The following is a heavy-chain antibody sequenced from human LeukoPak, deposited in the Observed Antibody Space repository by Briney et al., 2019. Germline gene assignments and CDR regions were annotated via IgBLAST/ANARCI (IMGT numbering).Heavy chain of an antibody. D-gene: IGHD3-22*01. J-gene: IGHJ4*02. V-gene: IGHV3-48*01. CDR1: GFTSSTYS. CDR3: ARDRHSSVDY. Sequence: GGSLRLSCAASGFTSSTYSMNWVRQAPGKGLEWVSYISSISNTIYYADSVRGRFTISRDNAKNSLYLQLISLRAEDTAVYYCARDRHSSVDYWGQGTLVTVSS. CDR2: ISSISNTI.